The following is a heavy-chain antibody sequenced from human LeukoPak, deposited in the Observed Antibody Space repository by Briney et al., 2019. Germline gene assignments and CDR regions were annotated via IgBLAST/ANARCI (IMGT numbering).Heavy chain of an antibody. CDR3: ARLGLTYYYDSSGYYYPFDY. CDR1: GGSFSGYY. V-gene: IGHV4-34*01. Sequence: SETLSLTCAVYGGSFSGYYWSWIRQPPGKGLEWIGEINHSGSTNYNPSLKSRVTISVDTSKNQFSLKLSSVTAADTAVYYCARLGLTYYYDSSGYYYPFDYWGQGTLVTVSS. J-gene: IGHJ4*02. D-gene: IGHD3-22*01. CDR2: INHSGST.